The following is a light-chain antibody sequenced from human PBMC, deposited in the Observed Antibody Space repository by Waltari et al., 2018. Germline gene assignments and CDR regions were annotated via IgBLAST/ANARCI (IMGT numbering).Light chain of an antibody. CDR1: STHVGGYNY. J-gene: IGLJ1*01. CDR3: SSYTSSSTFV. CDR2: DFS. V-gene: IGLV2-14*03. Sequence: QSALTQPSSVSGSPGPSLSISCTATSTHVGGYNYASWYQHNPGKAPKLLIYDFSQRPLGISNRFSGSKSGNTASLTISGLQAEDEADYYCSSYTSSSTFVFGIGTKVTVL.